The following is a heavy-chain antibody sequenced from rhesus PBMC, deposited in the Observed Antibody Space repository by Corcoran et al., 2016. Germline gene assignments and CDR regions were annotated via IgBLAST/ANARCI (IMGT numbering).Heavy chain of an antibody. J-gene: IGHJ4*01. CDR3: ASITGTTGFVVFDY. D-gene: IGHD1-20*01. CDR2: IYGSAGGT. Sequence: QVQLQESGPGLVKPSETLSLICSVSGGSISDHYYWSWLRQPPGKGLEWIWYIYGSAGGTNYNPSLQNRVTISMDTSKNQFSLKLSSVTAADTAVYYCASITGTTGFVVFDYWGQGVLVTVSS. V-gene: IGHV4-106*01. CDR1: GGSISDHYY.